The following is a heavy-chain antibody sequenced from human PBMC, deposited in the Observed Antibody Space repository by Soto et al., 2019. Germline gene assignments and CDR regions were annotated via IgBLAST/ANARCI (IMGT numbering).Heavy chain of an antibody. CDR3: ARTTWELGVRLDY. Sequence: PGGCRRLDCAAGGFRFCGFYMTWIHRAPGRGLQCLSYISGRGGTIYYADSVKGRFTISRDNAKNSLDLQMDGQRGDDTGVYYCARTTWELGVRLDYWGQGALVTVSS. CDR2: ISGRGGTI. D-gene: IGHD1-26*01. V-gene: IGHV3-11*01. CDR1: GFRFCGFY. J-gene: IGHJ4*02.